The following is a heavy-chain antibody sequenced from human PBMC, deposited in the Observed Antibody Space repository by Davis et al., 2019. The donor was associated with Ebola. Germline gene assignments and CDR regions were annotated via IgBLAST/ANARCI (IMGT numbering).Heavy chain of an antibody. CDR2: IWYDGSNK. V-gene: IGHV3-33*01. Sequence: GESLKISCAASGFTFSSYGMHWVRQAPGKGLEWVAVIWYDGSNKYYADSVKGRFTISRDNSKNTLYLQMNSLRAEDTAVYYCAREISYDFWSGTTSDYWGQGTLVTVSS. D-gene: IGHD3-3*01. CDR1: GFTFSSYG. J-gene: IGHJ4*02. CDR3: AREISYDFWSGTTSDY.